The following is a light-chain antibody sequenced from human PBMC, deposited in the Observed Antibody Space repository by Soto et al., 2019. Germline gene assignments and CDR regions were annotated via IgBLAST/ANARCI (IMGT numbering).Light chain of an antibody. CDR1: QSIFNY. V-gene: IGKV1-39*01. J-gene: IGKJ2*01. Sequence: DIQMTQSPSSLSASVGDRVTITCRSSQSIFNYLNWYQQKPGKAPEVLIYAVSSLQIGVPSMFAGSGSGTDFTLPITDLRPEDSATYYCQQTYSELVYTFGRGTKLEIK. CDR3: QQTYSELVYT. CDR2: AVS.